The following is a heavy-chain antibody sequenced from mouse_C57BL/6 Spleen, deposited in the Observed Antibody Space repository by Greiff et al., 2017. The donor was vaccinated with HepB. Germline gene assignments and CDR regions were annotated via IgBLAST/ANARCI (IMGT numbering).Heavy chain of an antibody. CDR3: ARDRDTTDYAMDD. D-gene: IGHD1-1*01. J-gene: IGHJ4*01. CDR2: ISDGGSYT. CDR1: GFTFSSYA. Sequence: EVKLVESGGGLVKPGGSLKLSCAASGFTFSSYAMSWVRQTPEKRLEWVATISDGGSYTYYPDNVKGRFTISRDNAKNNLYLQMSHLKSEDTAMYYCARDRDTTDYAMDDWGQGTSVTASS. V-gene: IGHV5-4*01.